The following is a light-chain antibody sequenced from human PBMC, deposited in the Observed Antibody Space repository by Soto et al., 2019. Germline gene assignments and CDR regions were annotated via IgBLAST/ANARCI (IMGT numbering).Light chain of an antibody. J-gene: IGKJ2*01. CDR3: QHHYGPPYT. V-gene: IGKV4-1*01. CDR2: WAS. Sequence: DIVMTQSPDSLAVSLGERATINCKSSQSVLSSSNNKNYLIWYQQKPGQPPKLLIYWASTRQSGVPDRFSGSWSGTDFTLTISSLQSEDVAVYYCQHHYGPPYTFGQGTKLQIK. CDR1: QSVLSSSNNKNY.